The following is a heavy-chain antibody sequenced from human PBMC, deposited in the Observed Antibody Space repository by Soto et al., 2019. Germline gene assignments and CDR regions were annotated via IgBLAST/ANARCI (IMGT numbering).Heavy chain of an antibody. J-gene: IGHJ4*02. Sequence: QVQLQESGPGLVKPSETLSLTCTVSGGSISSYYWSWIRQPAGKGLEWIGRIYTSGSTNYNPSLKSRVTMSVDTSKNQFALNLSSVTAADTVVYYCAISTAIRFLEGFDYWGQRTLVTVCS. CDR1: GGSISSYY. CDR3: AISTAIRFLEGFDY. D-gene: IGHD3-3*01. V-gene: IGHV4-4*07. CDR2: IYTSGST.